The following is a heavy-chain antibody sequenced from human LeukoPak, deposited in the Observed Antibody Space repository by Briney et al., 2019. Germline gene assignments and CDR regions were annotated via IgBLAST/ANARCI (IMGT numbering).Heavy chain of an antibody. CDR1: GGSISSGDYY. V-gene: IGHV4-30-4*01. CDR2: IYYSGST. D-gene: IGHD4-17*01. Sequence: PSETLSLTCTVSGGSISSGDYYWSWIRQPPGKGLEWIGYIYYSGSTYYNPSLKSRVTISVDTSRNQFSLKLSSVTAADTAVYYCAGHDYGDDNWFDPWGQGTLVTVSS. CDR3: AGHDYGDDNWFDP. J-gene: IGHJ5*02.